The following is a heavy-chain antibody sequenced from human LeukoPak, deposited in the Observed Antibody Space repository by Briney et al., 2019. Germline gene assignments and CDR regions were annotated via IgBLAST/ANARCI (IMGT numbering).Heavy chain of an antibody. J-gene: IGHJ3*02. CDR1: GGSISSGSYY. CDR2: IYTSGST. V-gene: IGHV4-61*02. CDR3: VGATHAFDI. Sequence: SGTLSLTCTVSGGSISSGSYYWSWIRQPAGKGLEWIGRIYTSGSTNYNPSLKSRVTISVDTSKNQFSLKLSSVTAADTAVYYCVGATHAFDIWGQGTMVTVSS.